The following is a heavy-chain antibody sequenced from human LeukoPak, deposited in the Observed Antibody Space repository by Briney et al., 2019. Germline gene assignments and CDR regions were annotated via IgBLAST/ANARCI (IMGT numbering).Heavy chain of an antibody. D-gene: IGHD3-22*01. Sequence: PGGSLRLSCAASGFTFSSYEMNWVRQAPGKGLEWVSYISSSGSTIYYADSVKGRFTISRDNARNSLYLQMNSLRAEDTAVYYCARGQDSSGYFLYFQHWGQGTLVTVSS. CDR2: ISSSGSTI. V-gene: IGHV3-48*03. CDR1: GFTFSSYE. CDR3: ARGQDSSGYFLYFQH. J-gene: IGHJ1*01.